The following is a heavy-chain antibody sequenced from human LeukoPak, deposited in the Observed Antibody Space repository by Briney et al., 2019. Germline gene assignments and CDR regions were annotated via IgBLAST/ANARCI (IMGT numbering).Heavy chain of an antibody. CDR1: GFTFSTYA. V-gene: IGHV3-23*01. CDR2: ISGSGENT. D-gene: IGHD1-26*01. J-gene: IGHJ3*02. Sequence: PGGSLRLSCAASGFTFSTYAMSWVRQAPGKGLEWVSGISGSGENTYYADSVKGRFTISRDNSKNTLYLQMNSLRAEDTAVYYCAKDVCGNYCSLDIWAKGQWSPSLQ. CDR3: AKDVCGNYCSLDI.